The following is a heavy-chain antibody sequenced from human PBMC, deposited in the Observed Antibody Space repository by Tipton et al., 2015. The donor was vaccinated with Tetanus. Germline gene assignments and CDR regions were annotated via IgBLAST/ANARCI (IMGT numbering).Heavy chain of an antibody. J-gene: IGHJ6*02. CDR2: ITWNSGGI. Sequence: SLRLSCAASGFTFDAYAMHWVRQAPGKGLEWVSTITWNSGGIDYADSVKGRFTISRDNAKNSLYLQMNSLKTEDTALYYCAKDTGVTPHYGMDVWGQGTTVTVSS. CDR1: GFTFDAYA. D-gene: IGHD2-21*02. CDR3: AKDTGVTPHYGMDV. V-gene: IGHV3-9*01.